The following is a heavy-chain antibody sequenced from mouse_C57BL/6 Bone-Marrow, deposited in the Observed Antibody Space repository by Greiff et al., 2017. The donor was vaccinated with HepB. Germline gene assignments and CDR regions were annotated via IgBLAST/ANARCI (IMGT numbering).Heavy chain of an antibody. J-gene: IGHJ1*03. CDR1: GYTFTDYE. V-gene: IGHV1-15*01. Sequence: VKLQESGAELVRPGASVTLSCKASGYTFTDYEMHWVKQTPVHGLEWIGAIDPETGGTAYNQKFKGKAILTADKSSSTAYMELRSLTSEDSAVYYCTDTTGYFDVWGTGTTVTVSS. CDR2: IDPETGGT. D-gene: IGHD1-1*01. CDR3: TDTTGYFDV.